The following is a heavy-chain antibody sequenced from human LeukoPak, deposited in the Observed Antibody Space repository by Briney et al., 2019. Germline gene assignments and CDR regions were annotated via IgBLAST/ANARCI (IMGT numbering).Heavy chain of an antibody. J-gene: IGHJ2*01. D-gene: IGHD4-17*01. V-gene: IGHV4-39*01. CDR2: IYYSGET. CDR1: GGAISSSNCC. Sequence: PLETLSLTCTVYGGAISSSNCCWGWIRQPPGKGLEWIGSIYYSGETYYNPSLKSRVTTSLDTSKNQFSLRLSSVAVADMAVYYCARLARSTRDYSWHFDLWGRGTLVTVSS. CDR3: ARLARSTRDYSWHFDL.